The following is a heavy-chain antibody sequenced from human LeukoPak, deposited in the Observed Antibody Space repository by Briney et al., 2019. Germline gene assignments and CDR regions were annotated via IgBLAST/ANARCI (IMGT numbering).Heavy chain of an antibody. D-gene: IGHD2-2*01. CDR2: ITPNSGGT. Sequence: GASVKVSCKASGYTFTAYYMHWVRQAPGQGLEWMRWITPNSGGTKYAQRFQGRVTMTRDTSISTAYMELSGLRSDDTAVYYCARGRRKQQDIVVVPAAEVGYWGQGTLVTVSS. CDR3: ARGRRKQQDIVVVPAAEVGY. J-gene: IGHJ4*02. V-gene: IGHV1-2*02. CDR1: GYTFTAYY.